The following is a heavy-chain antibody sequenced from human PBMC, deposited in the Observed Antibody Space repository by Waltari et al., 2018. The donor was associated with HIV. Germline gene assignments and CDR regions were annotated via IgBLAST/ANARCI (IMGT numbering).Heavy chain of an antibody. J-gene: IGHJ3*02. CDR1: GFTFRSYG. D-gene: IGHD3-3*01. CDR2: ISESGGST. Sequence: EVQLLETGGGLVQAGWSLRLSCVASGFTFRSYGMRSLRQAPGKGLEGVSAISESGGSTYYADSVKGRFTISRDNSKNTLYLQMNSLRAEDTAVYYCASRPQYDFWSGDAFDIWGQGTMVTVSS. CDR3: ASRPQYDFWSGDAFDI. V-gene: IGHV3-23*01.